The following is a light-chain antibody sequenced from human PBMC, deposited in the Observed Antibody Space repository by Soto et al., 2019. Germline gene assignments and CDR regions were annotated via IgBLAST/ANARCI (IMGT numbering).Light chain of an antibody. Sequence: EIVMTQSPATLSVSPGERATLSCRASQSVSNNLVWYQQKPGQAPSLLIYGASTRATGIPARFSGSGSGTDFTLTISSLQSEDFAIYYCQQYNNWPRTFGQGTKVEIK. CDR1: QSVSNN. CDR2: GAS. CDR3: QQYNNWPRT. J-gene: IGKJ1*01. V-gene: IGKV3-15*01.